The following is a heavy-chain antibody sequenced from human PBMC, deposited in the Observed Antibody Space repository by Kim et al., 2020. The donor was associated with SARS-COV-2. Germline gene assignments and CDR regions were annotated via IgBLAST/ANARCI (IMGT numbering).Heavy chain of an antibody. V-gene: IGHV4-39*07. CDR2: RYNSGST. CDR3: ARDDYNNSWFKW. CDR1: GGSISGRSYY. D-gene: IGHD6-13*01. J-gene: IGHJ4*02. Sequence: SETLSLTCTVSGGSISGRSYYWGWIRQPPGKGLEWIVSRYNSGSTYYNPSLKSRVTISVDTSKNQFSLKLSSVTAADTAVYYCARDDYNNSWFKWWGQGTLVTVSS.